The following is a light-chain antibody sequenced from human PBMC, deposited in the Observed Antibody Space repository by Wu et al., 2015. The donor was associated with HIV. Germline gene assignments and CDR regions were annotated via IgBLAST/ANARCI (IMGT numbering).Light chain of an antibody. CDR3: QQYTSLT. CDR2: KAS. CDR1: QSISSW. J-gene: IGKJ4*01. Sequence: DIQMTQSPSTLSASVGDRVTITCRASQSISSWLAWYQQKPGKAPKLLVYKASSLESGVPSRFSGSGSGTEFTLTISSLQPDDFATYYCQQYTSLTFGGGTKGGDQT. V-gene: IGKV1-5*03.